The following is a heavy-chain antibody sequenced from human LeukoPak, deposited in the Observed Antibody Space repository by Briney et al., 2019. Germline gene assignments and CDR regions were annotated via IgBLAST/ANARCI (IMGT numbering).Heavy chain of an antibody. CDR3: ARGDTGSSWYGGGGFYYYYYMDV. CDR1: GYTFTSYY. CDR2: INPSGGST. Sequence: GASVKVSCKAPGYTFTSYYMHWVRQAPGQGLEWMGIINPSGGSTSYAQKFQGRVTMTRDMSTSTVYMELSSLRSEDTAVYYCARGDTGSSWYGGGGFYYYYYMDVWGKGTTVTVSS. D-gene: IGHD6-13*01. J-gene: IGHJ6*03. V-gene: IGHV1-46*01.